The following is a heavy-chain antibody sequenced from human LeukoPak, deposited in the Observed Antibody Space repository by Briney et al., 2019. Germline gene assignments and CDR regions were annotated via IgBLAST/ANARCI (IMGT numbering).Heavy chain of an antibody. Sequence: SETLSLTCAVSGGSISSGGYSWSWIRQPPGKGLEWIGYIYHSGSTYYNPSLKSRVTISVDRSRDQFSLKLSSVTAADTAVYYCARLGGDYLEKDYWGQGTLVTVSS. J-gene: IGHJ4*02. CDR2: IYHSGST. D-gene: IGHD4-17*01. CDR1: GGSISSGGYS. V-gene: IGHV4-30-2*01. CDR3: ARLGGDYLEKDY.